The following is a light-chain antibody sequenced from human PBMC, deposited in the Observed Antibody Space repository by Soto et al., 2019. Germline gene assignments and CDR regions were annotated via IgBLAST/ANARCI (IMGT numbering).Light chain of an antibody. CDR3: SSYTSSSTL. CDR1: SSDVGAYNY. V-gene: IGLV2-14*03. CDR2: DVS. J-gene: IGLJ2*01. Sequence: QSALTQPASVSGSPGQSITISCAGTSSDVGAYNYVSWYQHHPGKAPKLMIYDVSNRSSGVSNRFSGSKSGNTASLTISGLQDEDEADYYCSSYTSSSTLFGGGTKLTVL.